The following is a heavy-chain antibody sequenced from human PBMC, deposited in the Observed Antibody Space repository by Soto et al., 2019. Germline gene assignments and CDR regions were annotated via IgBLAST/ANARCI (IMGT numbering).Heavy chain of an antibody. J-gene: IGHJ4*02. Sequence: QVPLVQSGAEVKKPGASVKVSCKASGYTFTRFYIHWVRQAPGQGLEWMGIINPSGGSTNYAQKFQGRVIVTRDTSTSTVYMELSSLKSEDTAVYYCARNLAAGDYWCQGTLVTVSS. CDR2: INPSGGST. D-gene: IGHD6-13*01. CDR1: GYTFTRFY. CDR3: ARNLAAGDY. V-gene: IGHV1-46*01.